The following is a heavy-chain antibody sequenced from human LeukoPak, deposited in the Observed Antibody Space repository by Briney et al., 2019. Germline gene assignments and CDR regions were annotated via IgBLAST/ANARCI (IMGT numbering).Heavy chain of an antibody. Sequence: SGTLSLTCTVSGGTISSHYWSWIRQPPGKGLEWIGYIYYSGSTNYNPSLKSRVTISVDTSKNQFSLKLSSVTAADTAVYYCARDFLPDYWGQGTLVTVSS. J-gene: IGHJ4*02. CDR2: IYYSGST. V-gene: IGHV4-59*11. CDR1: GGTISSHY. CDR3: ARDFLPDY.